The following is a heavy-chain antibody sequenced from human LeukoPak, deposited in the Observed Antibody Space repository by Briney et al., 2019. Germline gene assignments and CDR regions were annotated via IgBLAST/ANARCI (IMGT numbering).Heavy chain of an antibody. CDR1: GGSISSYY. J-gene: IGHJ5*02. D-gene: IGHD6-13*01. V-gene: IGHV4-59*08. Sequence: SETLSLTCTVSGGSISSYYWSWIRQPPGKGLEWVGYIYNSGSTNNNPSLKSRVTISVDTSKHQFSLKLSSVTAADTAVYYCASARYSSSWYEGGNWFDPWGQGTLVTVS. CDR3: ASARYSSSWYEGGNWFDP. CDR2: IYNSGST.